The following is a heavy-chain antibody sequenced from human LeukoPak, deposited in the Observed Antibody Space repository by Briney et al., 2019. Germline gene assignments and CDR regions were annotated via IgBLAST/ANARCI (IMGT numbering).Heavy chain of an antibody. CDR1: GFTFSSYS. CDR3: ARWLSYKIDSNGFLDY. J-gene: IGHJ4*02. D-gene: IGHD3-22*01. V-gene: IGHV3-33*08. CDR2: IWFDGSRE. Sequence: GGSLRLSCAASGFTFSSYSMHWVRQAPGKGLEWVALIWFDGSREYYGDSVKGRFIISRDNSKNTLYLQMNSLRAEDTAVYYCARWLSYKIDSNGFLDYWGQGTLVTVSS.